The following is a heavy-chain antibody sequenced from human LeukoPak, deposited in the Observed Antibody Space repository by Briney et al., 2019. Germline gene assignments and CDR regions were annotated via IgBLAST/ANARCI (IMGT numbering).Heavy chain of an antibody. D-gene: IGHD2-21*02. CDR1: GFTFNTNT. CDR2: IDGSGYST. V-gene: IGHV3-21*01. J-gene: IGHJ4*02. Sequence: GGSLRLSCTASGFTFNTNTLNWVRQAPGKGLEWLSSIDGSGYSTFYANSVRGRFFISRDNAKKSLSLQMNSLRAEDTALYYCVRGDRRDFWGQGTLVTVSS. CDR3: VRGDRRDF.